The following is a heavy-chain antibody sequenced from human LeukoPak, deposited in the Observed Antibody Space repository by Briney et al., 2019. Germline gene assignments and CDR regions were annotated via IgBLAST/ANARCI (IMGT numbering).Heavy chain of an antibody. CDR2: IHYSGAT. CDR1: GGSISSNY. CDR3: ARDAAGFNSSWEFDY. D-gene: IGHD6-13*01. V-gene: IGHV4-59*01. Sequence: TASETLSLTCTVSGGSISSNYWSWIRQPPGKGLEWIGYIHYSGATSYNPSLKSRVTISADTSKNQFSLKLSSVTAADTAMYYCARDAAGFNSSWEFDYWGQGTLVTVSS. J-gene: IGHJ4*02.